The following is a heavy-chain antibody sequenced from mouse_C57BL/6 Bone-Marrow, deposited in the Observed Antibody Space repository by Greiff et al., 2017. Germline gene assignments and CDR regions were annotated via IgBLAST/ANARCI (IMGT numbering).Heavy chain of an antibody. CDR2: ISDGGSYT. CDR3: ARAYDNNPYAMDY. V-gene: IGHV5-4*03. J-gene: IGHJ4*01. D-gene: IGHD2-5*01. CDR1: GFTFSSYA. Sequence: EVKLQESGGGLVKPGGSLKLSCAASGFTFSSYAMSWVRQTPEKRLEWVATISDGGSYTYYPDNVKGRFTISRDNAKNNLYLQMSHLKSEDTAMYYCARAYDNNPYAMDYWGQGASVTVSS.